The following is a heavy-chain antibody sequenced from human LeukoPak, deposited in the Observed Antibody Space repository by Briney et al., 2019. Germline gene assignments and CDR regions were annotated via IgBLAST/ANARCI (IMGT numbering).Heavy chain of an antibody. CDR3: ASTPMVRGAPGYFDY. CDR1: GGSISSGSYY. Sequence: SQTLSLTCTVSGGSISSGSYYWSWIRQPAGKGLEWMGRIYTGVSTKYNPSLKSRVTISVDTSKDQFSLKLSSVTAADTAVYYCASTPMVRGAPGYFDYWGQGTLVTVSS. D-gene: IGHD3-10*01. J-gene: IGHJ4*02. V-gene: IGHV4-61*02. CDR2: IYTGVST.